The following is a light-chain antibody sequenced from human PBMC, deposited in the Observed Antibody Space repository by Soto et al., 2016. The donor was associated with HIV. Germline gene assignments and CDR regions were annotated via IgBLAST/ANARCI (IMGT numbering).Light chain of an antibody. CDR3: QVWDNSGDSSYV. CDR2: ENS. CDR1: NIGLKS. V-gene: IGLV3-21*03. Sequence: SYVLTQPPSVSVAPGKTARITCGETNIGLKSVHWYQQKSGQAPVLVVYENSDRPSGIPERFSGSNSGNTATLTISRVEAGDEADYYCQVWDNSGDSSYVFGKWDHGHRP. J-gene: IGLJ1*01.